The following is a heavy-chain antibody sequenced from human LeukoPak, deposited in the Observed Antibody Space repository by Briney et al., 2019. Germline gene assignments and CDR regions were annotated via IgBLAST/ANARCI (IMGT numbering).Heavy chain of an antibody. D-gene: IGHD3-22*01. V-gene: IGHV4-59*01. CDR1: GGSISSYY. J-gene: IGHJ4*02. CDR2: IYYSGST. Sequence: SETLSLXCTGSGGSISSYYWSWIRPPPGKGLEGIGYIYYSGSTNYNPSLKSRVTISVDTSKNQFSLKLSSVTAADTAVYYCARDRHEYYYDSSGYYLTDHYFDYWGQGTLVTVSS. CDR3: ARDRHEYYYDSSGYYLTDHYFDY.